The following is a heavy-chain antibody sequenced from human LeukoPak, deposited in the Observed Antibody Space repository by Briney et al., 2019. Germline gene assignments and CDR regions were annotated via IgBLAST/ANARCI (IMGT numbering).Heavy chain of an antibody. D-gene: IGHD3-10*01. CDR2: IYYSGST. CDR1: GGSISTYY. CDR3: ARDRSPWADGGSGSYTAFDP. J-gene: IGHJ5*02. Sequence: PSETLSLTCTVSGGSISTYYWSWIRQPPGKGLEWIGYIYYSGSTNYNPSLKSRVTISVDKSKNQFSLKLSSVTAADTAVYYCARDRSPWADGGSGSYTAFDPWGQGTLVTVSS. V-gene: IGHV4-59*12.